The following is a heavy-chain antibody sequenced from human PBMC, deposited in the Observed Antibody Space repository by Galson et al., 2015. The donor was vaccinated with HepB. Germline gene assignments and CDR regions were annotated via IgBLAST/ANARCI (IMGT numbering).Heavy chain of an antibody. V-gene: IGHV1-46*04. CDR1: GYSSTSYS. D-gene: IGHD7-27*01. CDR2: INPSGGGT. CDR3: VKTWGY. J-gene: IGHJ4*02. Sequence: SVKVSCKASGYSSTSYSIHWVRQAPGQGLEWMGVINPSGGGTTYAQKLKGRVSMTRETSASTVYMELSRLRSEDTAVYYCVKTWGYWGQGTLVTVSS.